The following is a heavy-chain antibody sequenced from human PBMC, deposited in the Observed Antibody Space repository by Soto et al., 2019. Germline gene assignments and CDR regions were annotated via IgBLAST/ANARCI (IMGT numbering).Heavy chain of an antibody. CDR1: GFTFSSYA. CDR2: ISGSGGST. V-gene: IGHV3-23*01. D-gene: IGHD2-8*01. J-gene: IGHJ6*03. Sequence: GGSLRLSCAASGFTFSSYAMSWVRQAPGKGLEWVSAISGSGGSTYYADSVKGRFTISRDNSKNTLYLQMNSLRAEDTAVYYCAKNGCMLSQPGICYYYYYMDVWGKGTTVTVSS. CDR3: AKNGCMLSQPGICYYYYYMDV.